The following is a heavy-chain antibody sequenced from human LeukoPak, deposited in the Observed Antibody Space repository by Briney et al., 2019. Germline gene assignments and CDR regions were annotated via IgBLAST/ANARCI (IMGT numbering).Heavy chain of an antibody. CDR3: ARGLSRGFDN. CDR1: GGSISSGSNY. CDR2: LYSSGTT. J-gene: IGHJ4*02. V-gene: IGHV4-61*02. Sequence: SETLSLTCTVSGGSISSGSNYWSRIRQSAGKGVEWIGRLYSSGTTNYNPSLKSRVTISVDTSKNQFSLNLSSVTAADTAVYYCARGLSRGFDNWGQGTLVTVSS.